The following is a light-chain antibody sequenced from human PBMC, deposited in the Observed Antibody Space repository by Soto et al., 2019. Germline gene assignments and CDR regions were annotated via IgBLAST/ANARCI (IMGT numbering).Light chain of an antibody. CDR3: QQYFTSPWT. J-gene: IGKJ1*01. V-gene: IGKV1-8*01. CDR2: TAS. Sequence: AIRMTQSPSSLSASTGDRVTITCRASQGISSYLAWYQQKPGKAPKLLIYTASTLRSGVPSRFSGTGSATDFTLTISCLQSEDVAVYYCQQYFTSPWTFGQGTKVEI. CDR1: QGISSY.